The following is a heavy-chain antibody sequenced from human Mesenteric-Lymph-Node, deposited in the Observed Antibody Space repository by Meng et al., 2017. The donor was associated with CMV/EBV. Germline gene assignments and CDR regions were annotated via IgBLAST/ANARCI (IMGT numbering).Heavy chain of an antibody. V-gene: IGHV3-23*01. CDR1: GFTFRNYA. CDR2: ISGSGDTT. Sequence: GESLKISCAASGFTFRNYAMSWVRQAPGKGLEWVSTISGSGDTTYYADSVKGRFTISRDNAKKSLYLQMNSLRAEDTAVYYCARELMAGTADFDYWGQGTLVTVSS. D-gene: IGHD6-19*01. CDR3: ARELMAGTADFDY. J-gene: IGHJ4*02.